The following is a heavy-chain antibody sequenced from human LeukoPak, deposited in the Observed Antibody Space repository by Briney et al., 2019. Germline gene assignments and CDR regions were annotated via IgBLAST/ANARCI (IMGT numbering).Heavy chain of an antibody. D-gene: IGHD1-26*01. CDR2: IYPGDSDT. J-gene: IGHJ4*02. Sequence: GESLKISCKGSGYTFTGFWIGWVRQMPGKGLEWLGIIYPGDSDTRYSPSFQGQVTISADKSISTAYLQWSSLKASDTAMYYCARLGANSIQRYDYWGQGTLVTVSS. CDR3: ARLGANSIQRYDY. CDR1: GYTFTGFW. V-gene: IGHV5-51*01.